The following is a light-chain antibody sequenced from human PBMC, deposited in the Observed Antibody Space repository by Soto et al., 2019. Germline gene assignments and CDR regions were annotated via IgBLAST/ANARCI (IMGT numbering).Light chain of an antibody. CDR1: RPVVRQY. CDR3: QQNGRSPT. CDR2: DAV. Sequence: VLSLSLYALSLSPAERVSLSCSASRPVVRQYIAWYHQKSGQAPRLLLHDAVTRATGIPDRFSGSGSGSGTDFTLFISRLEPEDCGVYYCQQNGRSPTFGPGTKVDI. V-gene: IGKV3-20*01. J-gene: IGKJ3*01.